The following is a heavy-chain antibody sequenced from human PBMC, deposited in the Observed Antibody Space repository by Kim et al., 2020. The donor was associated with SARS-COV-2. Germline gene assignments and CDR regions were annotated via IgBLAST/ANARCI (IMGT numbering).Heavy chain of an antibody. CDR2: INTNTGNP. J-gene: IGHJ6*03. CDR1: GYTFTSYA. D-gene: IGHD5-12*01. V-gene: IGHV7-4-1*02. CDR3: ARDISGYDFGYYYYYYYMDV. Sequence: ASVKVSCKASGYTFTSYAMNWVRQAPGQGLEWMGWINTNTGNPTYAQGFTGRFVFSLDTSVSTAYLQISSLKAEDTAVYYCARDISGYDFGYYYYYYYMDVWGKGTTVTVSS.